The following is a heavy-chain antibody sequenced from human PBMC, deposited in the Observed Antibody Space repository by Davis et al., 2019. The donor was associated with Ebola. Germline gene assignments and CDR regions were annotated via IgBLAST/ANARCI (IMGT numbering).Heavy chain of an antibody. CDR3: ARALGYCSSTSCYGYYYYGMDV. CDR2: ISYDGSNK. D-gene: IGHD2-2*01. J-gene: IGHJ6*02. V-gene: IGHV3-30-3*01. Sequence: GESLKISCAASGFTFSSYAVHWVRQAPGKGLEWVAVISYDGSNKYYADSVKGRFTISRDNSKNTLYLQMNSLRAEDTAVYYCARALGYCSSTSCYGYYYYGMDVWGQGTTVTVSS. CDR1: GFTFSSYA.